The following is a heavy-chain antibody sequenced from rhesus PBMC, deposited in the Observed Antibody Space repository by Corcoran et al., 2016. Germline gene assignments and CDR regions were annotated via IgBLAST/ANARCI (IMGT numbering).Heavy chain of an antibody. CDR2: INGNSGST. Sequence: QVQLQESGPGLVKPSETLSLTRAVSGGSFSSYWWSWIRQPPGKGLEWVGEINGNSGSTNYNPSLKSRVTISKDASKTQFSLKLSSVTAADTAVYYCARRPSGYYFDYWGQGVLVTVSS. D-gene: IGHD5-24*01. CDR1: GGSFSSYW. CDR3: ARRPSGYYFDY. V-gene: IGHV4-80*01. J-gene: IGHJ4*01.